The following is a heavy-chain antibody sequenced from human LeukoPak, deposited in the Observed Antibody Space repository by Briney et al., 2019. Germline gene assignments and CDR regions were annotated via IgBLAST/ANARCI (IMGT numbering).Heavy chain of an antibody. CDR2: IYYSGST. Sequence: SETLSLTCTVSGGSISSSSYCWGWIRQPPGKGLEWIGSIYYSGSTYYNPSLQSRVTISVDTSKNQFSLKLSSVTAADTAVYYCARHAVERVGAHFDYWGQGTLVTVSS. D-gene: IGHD1-26*01. J-gene: IGHJ4*02. V-gene: IGHV4-39*01. CDR3: ARHAVERVGAHFDY. CDR1: GGSISSSSYC.